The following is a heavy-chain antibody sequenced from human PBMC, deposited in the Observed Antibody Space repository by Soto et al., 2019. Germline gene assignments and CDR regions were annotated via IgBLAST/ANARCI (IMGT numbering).Heavy chain of an antibody. J-gene: IGHJ4*02. Sequence: EVQLLESGGDLVQPGGSLRLSCAASGFNVGAFAVHWVRQAPGKGLEWVSGISVSDAFIYYADSVRGRFSISRDASENILYLQMNSRRVDDTALYYCTRETVAGISGLDFWGPGTMVTVSS. V-gene: IGHV3-23*01. CDR3: TRETVAGISGLDF. CDR1: GFNVGAFA. CDR2: ISVSDAFI. D-gene: IGHD1-20*01.